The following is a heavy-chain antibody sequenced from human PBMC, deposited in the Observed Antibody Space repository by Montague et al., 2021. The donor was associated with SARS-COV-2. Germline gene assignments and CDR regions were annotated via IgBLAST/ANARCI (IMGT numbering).Heavy chain of an antibody. CDR1: GGSIRSSSNY. CDR3: ARLGETYYYYYGMDV. D-gene: IGHD3-16*01. CDR2: IYYRGGT. Sequence: SETLSLTCTFSGGSIRSSSNYWGWIRQPPGKGLEGIGRIYYRGGTYYNPSLKSRVTISVETSKNKFSLKLSSVTATDTAVYYCARLGETYYYYYGMDVWGQGTTVTVSS. V-gene: IGHV4-39*01. J-gene: IGHJ6*02.